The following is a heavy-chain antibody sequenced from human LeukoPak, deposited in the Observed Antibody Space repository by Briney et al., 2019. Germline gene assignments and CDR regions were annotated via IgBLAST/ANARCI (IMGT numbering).Heavy chain of an antibody. J-gene: IGHJ4*02. CDR3: ATASGYSGYDPFDY. D-gene: IGHD5-12*01. CDR1: GFTVSSNY. Sequence: PGGSLRLSCAASGFTVSSNYMSWVRQAPGKGLEWVSVIYSGGDTYYADSVQGRFTISRDNSTNTLYLQMNTLRAEDTAVYYCATASGYSGYDPFDYWGQGTLVTVSS. CDR2: IYSGGDT. V-gene: IGHV3-53*01.